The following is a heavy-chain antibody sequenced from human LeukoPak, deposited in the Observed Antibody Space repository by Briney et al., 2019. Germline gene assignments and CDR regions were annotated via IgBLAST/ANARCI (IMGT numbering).Heavy chain of an antibody. CDR1: GFTFSSDG. V-gene: IGHV3-30*02. CDR2: IQYDGSKK. CDR3: AKGSSPHWFDP. Sequence: GGSLRLSCVASGFTFSSDGMHWVRQAPGKGLEWVTFIQYDGSKKYYADSVKGRFTISRDNSKNTLYLQMNSLRAEDTAMYYCAKGSSPHWFDPWGQGTLVTVSS. J-gene: IGHJ5*02.